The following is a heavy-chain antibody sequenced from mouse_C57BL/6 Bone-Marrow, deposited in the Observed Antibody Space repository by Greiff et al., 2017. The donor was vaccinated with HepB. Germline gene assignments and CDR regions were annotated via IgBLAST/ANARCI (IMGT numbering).Heavy chain of an antibody. V-gene: IGHV1-85*01. CDR2: IYPRDGST. J-gene: IGHJ1*03. CDR3: ARSGGSSHWYFDV. CDR1: GYTFPSYD. D-gene: IGHD1-1*01. Sequence: QVQLKQSGPELVKPGASVKLSCKASGYTFPSYDINWVKQRPGQGLEWIGWIYPRDGSTKYNEKFKGKATLTVDTSSSTAYMELHSLTSEDSAVYFCARSGGSSHWYFDVWGTGTTVTVSS.